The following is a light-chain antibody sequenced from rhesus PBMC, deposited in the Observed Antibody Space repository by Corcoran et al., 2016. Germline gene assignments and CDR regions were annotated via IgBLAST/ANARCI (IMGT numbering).Light chain of an antibody. V-gene: IGKV7-13*02. J-gene: IGKJ1*01. Sequence: DIVLTQSPASLAVSPGQRATITCRASETVSFSGINPIHWYQKKPGQPPKLLIYQASNKETGVPARFSGSGSGTDFTLTINPVEADDAADYHCLPTKSSPTFGQGTKVEIK. CDR3: LPTKSSPT. CDR2: QAS. CDR1: ETVSFSGINP.